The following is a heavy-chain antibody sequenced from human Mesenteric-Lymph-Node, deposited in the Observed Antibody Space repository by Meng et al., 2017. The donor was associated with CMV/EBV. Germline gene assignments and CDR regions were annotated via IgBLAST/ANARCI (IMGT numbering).Heavy chain of an antibody. CDR1: GFTFSSYA. D-gene: IGHD3-16*02. CDR3: AKEGNSRYYYGMDV. V-gene: IGHV3-30-3*01. Sequence: GESLKISCAASGFTFSSYAMHWVRQAPGKGLEWVAVISYDGSNKYYADSVKGRFTISRDNSKNTLYLQMNSLRAEDTAVYYCAKEGNSRYYYGMDVWGQGTTVTVSS. CDR2: ISYDGSNK. J-gene: IGHJ6*02.